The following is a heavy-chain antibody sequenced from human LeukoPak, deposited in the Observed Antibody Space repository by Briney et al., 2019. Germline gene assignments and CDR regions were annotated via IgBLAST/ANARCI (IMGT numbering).Heavy chain of an antibody. Sequence: ASVKVSCKASGYTFTSYDINWVRQATGQGLEWMGWMNPNSGNTGYAQKFQGRVTMTRNTSISTAYMELSSLRSEDTAVYYCARGGSSWAFYYYYGMDVRGQGTTVTVSS. V-gene: IGHV1-8*01. CDR3: ARGGSSWAFYYYYGMDV. J-gene: IGHJ6*02. CDR2: MNPNSGNT. D-gene: IGHD6-13*01. CDR1: GYTFTSYD.